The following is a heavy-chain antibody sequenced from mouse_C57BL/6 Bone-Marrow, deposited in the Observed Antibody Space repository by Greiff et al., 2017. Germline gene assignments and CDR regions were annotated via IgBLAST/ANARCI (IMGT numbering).Heavy chain of an antibody. CDR1: GFSLTSYC. CDR2: IWSGGGT. V-gene: IGHV2-5*01. Sequence: QVQLQQSGPGLVQPSQSLSITCTASGFSLTSYCVHWVRQSPGKGLEWLGVIWSGGGTDYNAAFMSRLNITKYNSKSQVFFKMNSLQADDTAIYYCAKNYGSWFAYWGQGTLVTVSA. CDR3: AKNYGSWFAY. J-gene: IGHJ3*01. D-gene: IGHD1-2*01.